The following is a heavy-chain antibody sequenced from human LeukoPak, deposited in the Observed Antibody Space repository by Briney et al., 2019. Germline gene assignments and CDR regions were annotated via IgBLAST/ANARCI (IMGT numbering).Heavy chain of an antibody. J-gene: IGHJ4*02. CDR2: ISSSSSYI. D-gene: IGHD1-26*01. Sequence: GGSLRLSCAASGFTFSSYSMNWVRQAPGKGVEWVSSISSSSSYIYYADSVKGRFTISRDNAKNSLYLQMNSLRAKDTAVYYCARTIVGELENWGQGTLVTVSS. V-gene: IGHV3-21*01. CDR1: GFTFSSYS. CDR3: ARTIVGELEN.